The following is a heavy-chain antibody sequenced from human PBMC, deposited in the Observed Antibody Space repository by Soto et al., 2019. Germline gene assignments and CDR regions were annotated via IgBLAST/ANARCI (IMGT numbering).Heavy chain of an antibody. D-gene: IGHD1-1*01. CDR2: ISAYTGNT. V-gene: IGHV1-18*01. J-gene: IGHJ6*02. CDR3: ASYQGYNCHDVVFYYYYGMVV. CDR1: GYTFTSYG. Sequence: QVQLVQSGAEVKKPGASVKVSCKASGYTFTSYGISWVRQAPGQGLEWRGWISAYTGNTNYAQKLQGRVTMTTDTSTSTAYMELRSLRSDDTAVYYFASYQGYNCHDVVFYYYYGMVVGGQGPTVTVSS.